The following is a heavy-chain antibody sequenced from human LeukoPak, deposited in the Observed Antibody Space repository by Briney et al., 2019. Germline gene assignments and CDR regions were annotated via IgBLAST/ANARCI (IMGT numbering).Heavy chain of an antibody. D-gene: IGHD3-3*01. V-gene: IGHV3-7*03. J-gene: IGHJ4*02. CDR1: RFTFSSYW. CDR3: AREGVTTPIFDY. CDR2: IKQDGSEK. Sequence: GGSLRLSCAASRFTFSSYWMSWVRQAPGKGLEWVANIKQDGSEKYYVDSVEGRFTISRDNAKNSLYLQMNSLRAEDTAVYYCAREGVTTPIFDYWGQGTLVTVSS.